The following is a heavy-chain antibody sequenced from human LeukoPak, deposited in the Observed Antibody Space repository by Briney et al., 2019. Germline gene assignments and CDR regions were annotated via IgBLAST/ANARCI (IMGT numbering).Heavy chain of an antibody. V-gene: IGHV3-48*03. D-gene: IGHD3-10*01. CDR1: GFTFSSYE. CDR3: ARAGRRFGELKLKRWFDP. CDR2: ISSSGSTI. Sequence: GGSLRLSCAASGFTFSSYEMNWVRQAPGKELEWVSYISSSGSTIYYADSVKGRFTISRDNAKNSLYLQMNSLRAEDTAVYYCARAGRRFGELKLKRWFDPWGQGTLVTVSS. J-gene: IGHJ5*02.